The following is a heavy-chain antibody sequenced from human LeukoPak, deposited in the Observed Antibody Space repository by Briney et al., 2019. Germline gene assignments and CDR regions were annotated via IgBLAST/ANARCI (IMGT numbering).Heavy chain of an antibody. D-gene: IGHD2-15*01. V-gene: IGHV1-3*01. J-gene: IGHJ5*02. Sequence: GASVKVSCKASGYTFTSYAMHWVRQAPGQRLEWMGWINADNGNTNYSQKFQGRVTITRDTSASTAYMELSSLRSEDTAVYYCAKGCSGGSCYNWFDPWGQGTLVTVSS. CDR3: AKGCSGGSCYNWFDP. CDR1: GYTFTSYA. CDR2: INADNGNT.